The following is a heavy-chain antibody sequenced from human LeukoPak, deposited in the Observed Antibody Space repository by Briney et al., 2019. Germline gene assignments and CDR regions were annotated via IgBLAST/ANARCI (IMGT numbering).Heavy chain of an antibody. CDR2: ISSNGGST. CDR3: VKDLVGYCSGGSCVLDY. V-gene: IGHV3-64D*09. D-gene: IGHD2-15*01. CDR1: GFTFSSYA. J-gene: IGHJ4*02. Sequence: GGSLRLSCSASGFTFSSYAMHWVRQAPGKGLEYVSAISSNGGSTYYADSVEGRFTISRDNSKNTLYLQMSSLRAEDTAVYYCVKDLVGYCSGGSCVLDYWGQGTLVTVSS.